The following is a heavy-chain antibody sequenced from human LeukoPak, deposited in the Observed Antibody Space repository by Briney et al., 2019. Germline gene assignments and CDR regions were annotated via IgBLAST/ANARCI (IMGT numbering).Heavy chain of an antibody. D-gene: IGHD2-15*01. J-gene: IGHJ5*02. Sequence: SETLSLTCTVSGGSISSSSNYWGWIRQPPGTRLEWIGSIYNSGNTYYNPSLESRVTISVDTSKNQFSLKLSSVTAADTAVYYCARHRCSGGSCYPMNWFDPWGQGTLVTVSS. CDR3: ARHRCSGGSCYPMNWFDP. CDR1: GGSISSSSNY. V-gene: IGHV4-39*01. CDR2: IYNSGNT.